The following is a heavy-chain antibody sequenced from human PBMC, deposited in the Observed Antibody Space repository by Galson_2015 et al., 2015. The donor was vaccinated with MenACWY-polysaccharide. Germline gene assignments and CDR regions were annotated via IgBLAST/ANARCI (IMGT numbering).Heavy chain of an antibody. CDR1: GYTFNTYY. D-gene: IGHD6-13*01. J-gene: IGHJ4*02. V-gene: IGHV1-46*02. CDR2: INTSGNYT. Sequence: AVKVACKASGYTFNTYYMHWGRQAPRQGLEWMGVINTSGNYTTYAQKFQGRVTMTRDTSTSTLYMELSSLRSEDTAMYYCARVTSAGYYFDHWGQGSLVTVSS. CDR3: ARVTSAGYYFDH.